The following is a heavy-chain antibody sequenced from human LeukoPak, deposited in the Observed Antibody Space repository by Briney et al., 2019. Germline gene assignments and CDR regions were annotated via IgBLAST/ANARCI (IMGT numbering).Heavy chain of an antibody. Sequence: SVKVSCKASGGTFSSYAISWVRQAPGQGLEWMGGIIPIFGTANYAQKFQGRVTITTDESTSTAYMELSSLRSEDTAVYYCASGLQFSPPGYYYYMDVWGKGTTVTVSS. D-gene: IGHD3/OR15-3a*01. CDR1: GGTFSSYA. CDR2: IIPIFGTA. J-gene: IGHJ6*03. V-gene: IGHV1-69*05. CDR3: ASGLQFSPPGYYYYMDV.